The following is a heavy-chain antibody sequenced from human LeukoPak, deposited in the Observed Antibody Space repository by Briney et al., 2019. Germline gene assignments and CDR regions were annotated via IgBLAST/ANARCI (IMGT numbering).Heavy chain of an antibody. CDR1: GFTFSSYA. V-gene: IGHV3-64D*06. J-gene: IGHJ4*02. Sequence: GGSLRLSCSASGFTFSSYAMHWVRQAPGKVLEYVSAISSNGGSTYYADSVKGRFTISRDNSKNTLYLQMSSLRPEDTAVYYCVKGIVVVTARAFDYWGQGTLVTVST. CDR2: ISSNGGST. D-gene: IGHD2-21*02. CDR3: VKGIVVVTARAFDY.